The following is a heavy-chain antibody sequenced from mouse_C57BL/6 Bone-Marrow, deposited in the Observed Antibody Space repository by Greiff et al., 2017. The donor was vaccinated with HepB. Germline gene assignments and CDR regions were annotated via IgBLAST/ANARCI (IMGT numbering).Heavy chain of an antibody. V-gene: IGHV1-52*01. D-gene: IGHD2-2*01. J-gene: IGHJ3*01. CDR3: ATPSTMVTTEFAY. Sequence: VQLQQPGAELVRPGSSVKLSCKASGYTFTSYWMHWVKQRPIQGLEWIGNIDPSDSETHYNQKFKDKATLTVDKSSSTAYMQLSSLTTEDSAIYYCATPSTMVTTEFAYWGQGTLVTVSA. CDR2: IDPSDSET. CDR1: GYTFTSYW.